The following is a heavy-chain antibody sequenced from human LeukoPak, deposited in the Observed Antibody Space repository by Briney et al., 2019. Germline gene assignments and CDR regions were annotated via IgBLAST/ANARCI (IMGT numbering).Heavy chain of an antibody. Sequence: PGGSLRLSCAASGFTFSSYWMHWVRQAPGKGLVWVSRINTDGSSTSYADSVKGRFTISRDNAKNTLYLQMNSLRAEDTAVYYCARVGNFWSGYLDYWGQGTLVTVSS. J-gene: IGHJ4*02. CDR1: GFTFSSYW. D-gene: IGHD3-3*01. V-gene: IGHV3-74*01. CDR3: ARVGNFWSGYLDY. CDR2: INTDGSST.